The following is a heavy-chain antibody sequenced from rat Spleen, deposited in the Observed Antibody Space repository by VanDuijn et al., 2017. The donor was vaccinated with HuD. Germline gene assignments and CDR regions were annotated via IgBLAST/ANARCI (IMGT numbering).Heavy chain of an antibody. V-gene: IGHV3-3*01. J-gene: IGHJ1*01. Sequence: EVQLQESGPGLVKPSQSLSLTCSVTGYSITSSYRWNWIRKFPGNKLEWMGYINGAGSTNYNPSLKSRISITRDTSKNQFFLQVNSVTTEDTATYYCAGNGEYWYFDFWGPGTMVAVSS. CDR3: AGNGEYWYFDF. D-gene: IGHD1-1*01. CDR1: GYSITSSYR. CDR2: INGAGST.